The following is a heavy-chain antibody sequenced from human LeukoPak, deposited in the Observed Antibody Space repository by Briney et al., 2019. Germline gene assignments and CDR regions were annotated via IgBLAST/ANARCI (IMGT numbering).Heavy chain of an antibody. V-gene: IGHV4-59*01. D-gene: IGHD1-26*01. CDR3: GIVRRRGDAFDI. Sequence: SETLSLTCTVSGGSISSYYWSWIRQPPGKGLEWIGYIYYSGSTNYNPSLKSRVPISVDKSKNQFSLKLSSVTAADKAGYYFGIVRRRGDAFDIWSQGTMVTVSS. CDR2: IYYSGST. CDR1: GGSISSYY. J-gene: IGHJ3*02.